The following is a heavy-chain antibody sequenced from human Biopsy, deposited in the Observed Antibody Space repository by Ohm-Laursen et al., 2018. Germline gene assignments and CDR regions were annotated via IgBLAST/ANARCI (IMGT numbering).Heavy chain of an antibody. J-gene: IGHJ2*01. CDR2: IYYTGST. Sequence: SDTLSLTCTVSGGSISSYYWSWIRQPPGKGLEWIGYIYYTGSTKYNPSLKSPVTISVDTHLNHLPRRLPSAAAADTAVYYRARHAPSYSGSYWRYFDLWGRGTLVTVSS. V-gene: IGHV4-59*08. CDR3: ARHAPSYSGSYWRYFDL. D-gene: IGHD1-26*01. CDR1: GGSISSYY.